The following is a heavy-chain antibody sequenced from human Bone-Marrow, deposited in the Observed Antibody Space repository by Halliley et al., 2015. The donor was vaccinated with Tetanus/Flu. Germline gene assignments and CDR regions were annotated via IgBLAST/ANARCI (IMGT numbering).Heavy chain of an antibody. J-gene: IGHJ4*02. CDR2: LPPPGTP. Sequence: WVGYLPPPGTPYYTSPLKSRLSISVDPSKNGFFLGLPSGTAADTAVYYCARVWGLSSAHFDSWGQGTLVTVSS. CDR3: ARVWGLSSAHFDS. D-gene: IGHD7-27*01. V-gene: IGHV4-31*02.